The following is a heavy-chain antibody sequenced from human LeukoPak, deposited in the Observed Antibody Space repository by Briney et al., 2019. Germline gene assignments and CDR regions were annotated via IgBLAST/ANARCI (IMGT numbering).Heavy chain of an antibody. V-gene: IGHV4-59*12. J-gene: IGHJ6*03. CDR3: ARADYYYYMDV. CDR2: IFYSGST. CDR1: GGSISSYY. Sequence: SETLSLTCTVSGGSISSYYWSWIRQPPGKGLEWVGYIFYSGSTNYNPSLKSRVTMSVDTSKNQFSLKLSSVTAADTAVYYCARADYYYYMDVWGKGTTVTISS.